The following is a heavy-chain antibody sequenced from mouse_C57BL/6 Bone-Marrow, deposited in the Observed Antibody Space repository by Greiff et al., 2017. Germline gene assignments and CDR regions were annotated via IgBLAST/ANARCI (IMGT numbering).Heavy chain of an antibody. CDR1: GFPFSDYG. J-gene: IGHJ2*01. CDR3: ARSFFITTFYFDY. V-gene: IGHV5-17*01. Sequence: EVHLVESGGGLVKPGGSLKPPCAAPGFPFSDYGMHWVRQAPEKGLGWVAYISSGSSTIYYADTVKGRFTISRDNAKNTLFLQMTSLRSEVTAMYYCARSFFITTFYFDYWGQGTTLTVSS. D-gene: IGHD1-1*01. CDR2: ISSGSSTI.